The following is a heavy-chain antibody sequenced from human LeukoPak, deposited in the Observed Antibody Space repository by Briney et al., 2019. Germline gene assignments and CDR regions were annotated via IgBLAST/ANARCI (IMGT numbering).Heavy chain of an antibody. CDR3: ARGFRNWSGYSYYYYYYMDV. J-gene: IGHJ6*03. Sequence: SETLSLTCAVYGGSFSGYYWSWLRQPPGKGLEWIGSMYYSGSTYYNPSLKSRVTISVDTSKNQFSLKLSSVTAAETAVYYCARGFRNWSGYSYYYYYYMDVWGKGTTVTVSS. CDR2: MYYSGST. CDR1: GGSFSGYY. V-gene: IGHV4-34*01. D-gene: IGHD3-3*01.